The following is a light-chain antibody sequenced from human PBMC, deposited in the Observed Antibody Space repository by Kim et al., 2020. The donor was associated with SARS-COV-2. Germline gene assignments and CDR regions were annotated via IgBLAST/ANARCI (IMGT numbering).Light chain of an antibody. V-gene: IGKV3-20*01. Sequence: EIVLTQSPGTLSLSPGERATLSCRASQSINSMYLAWYQQKPGQSPRLLIYRASTRATGIPDRFSGSGSGTDFTLTISRLEPEDFAVYFCQQSSTSHRWAFGQGTKVDIK. CDR3: QQSSTSHRWA. CDR1: QSINSMY. CDR2: RAS. J-gene: IGKJ1*01.